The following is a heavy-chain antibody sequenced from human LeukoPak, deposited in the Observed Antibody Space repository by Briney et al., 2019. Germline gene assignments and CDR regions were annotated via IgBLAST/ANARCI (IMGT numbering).Heavy chain of an antibody. J-gene: IGHJ4*02. CDR3: AKGYYYDSSGYYCPFDY. CDR2: ISGSGGRT. CDR1: GFTFSSYA. V-gene: IGHV3-23*01. D-gene: IGHD3-22*01. Sequence: GGSLRLSCAASGFTFSSYAMSWVRQAPGKGLEWVSGISGSGGRTYYADSVKGRFTISRDNSKKTLYLQMNSLRAEDTAVYYCAKGYYYDSSGYYCPFDYWGQGTPVTVSS.